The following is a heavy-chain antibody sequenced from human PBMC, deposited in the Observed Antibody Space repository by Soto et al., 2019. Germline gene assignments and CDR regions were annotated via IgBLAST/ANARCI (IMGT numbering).Heavy chain of an antibody. CDR1: GFTVSSNY. J-gene: IGHJ3*02. V-gene: IGHV3-66*01. CDR2: IYSGGST. D-gene: IGHD3-22*01. Sequence: EVQLVESGGGLVQPGGSLRLSCAASGFTVSSNYMSWVRQAPGKGLEWVSVIYSGGSTHYADSVKGRFTISRDNSKNTVYLQMNGLGSEDTAVYYCGRDPGGSGYYLGQGDADAFDIWGQGTMVTVSS. CDR3: GRDPGGSGYYLGQGDADAFDI.